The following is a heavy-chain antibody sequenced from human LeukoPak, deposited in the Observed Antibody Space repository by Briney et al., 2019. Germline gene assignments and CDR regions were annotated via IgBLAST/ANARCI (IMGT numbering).Heavy chain of an antibody. J-gene: IGHJ6*02. D-gene: IGHD3-22*01. CDR2: ISGSSGST. CDR3: AKALPTYHYDSSGYPKPYYYYYGMDV. Sequence: GGSLRLSCAASGFTFSSYAMSWVRQAPGKGLEWVSAISGSSGSTYYADSVKGRFTISRDNSKNTLHLQMNSLRAEDTAVYYCAKALPTYHYDSSGYPKPYYYYYGMDVWGQGTTVTVSS. V-gene: IGHV3-23*01. CDR1: GFTFSSYA.